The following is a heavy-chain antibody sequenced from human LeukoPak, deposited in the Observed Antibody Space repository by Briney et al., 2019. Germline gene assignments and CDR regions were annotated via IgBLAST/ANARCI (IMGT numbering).Heavy chain of an antibody. CDR1: GYTFTGYY. CDR3: ARVPRRTGTRYFDY. CDR2: INPNSGGT. V-gene: IGHV1-2*02. Sequence: GASVKVSCTASGYTFTGYYMHWVRQAPGQGLEWMGWINPNSGGTNYAQKFQGRVTMTRDTSVSTAYMELSRLRSDDTAVYYCARVPRRTGTRYFDYWGQGTLVTVSS. J-gene: IGHJ4*02. D-gene: IGHD1-7*01.